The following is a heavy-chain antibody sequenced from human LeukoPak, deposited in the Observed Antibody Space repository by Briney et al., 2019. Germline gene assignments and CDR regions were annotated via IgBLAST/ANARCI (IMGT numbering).Heavy chain of an antibody. J-gene: IGHJ4*02. Sequence: SETLSLTCTVSGGSISSSSYYWGWIHQPPGKGLEWIGSIYYSGSTYYNPSLKSRVTISVDTSKNQFSLKLSSVTAADTAVYYCARPAGGWYYFDYWGQGTLVTVSS. D-gene: IGHD6-19*01. CDR1: GGSISSSSYY. CDR2: IYYSGST. V-gene: IGHV4-39*07. CDR3: ARPAGGWYYFDY.